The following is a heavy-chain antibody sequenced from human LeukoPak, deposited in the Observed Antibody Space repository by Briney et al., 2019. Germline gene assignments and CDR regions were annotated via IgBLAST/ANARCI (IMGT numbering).Heavy chain of an antibody. V-gene: IGHV4-34*01. CDR1: GGSFRGYY. CDR3: ASTERCSTTCPLDY. D-gene: IGHD2-2*01. J-gene: IGHJ4*02. Sequence: AETLSLTCAVHGGSFRGYYWSWIRQPPGKGLEWIGEINHSGSTNYNPSLKSRVTISLDTSMKKFSLKLNSVTAADTAVYYCASTERCSTTCPLDYWGRGTLVTVSS. CDR2: INHSGST.